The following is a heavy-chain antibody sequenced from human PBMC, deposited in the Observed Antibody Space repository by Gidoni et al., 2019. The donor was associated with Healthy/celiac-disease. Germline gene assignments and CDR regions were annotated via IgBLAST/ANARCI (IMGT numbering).Heavy chain of an antibody. CDR3: ARGRRWFLRNSNWYFDL. Sequence: QVQLQQWGAGLLKPSETLSLTCAVYGGSFSGYYWSWIRQPPGKGLEWIGEINHSGSTNYNPSLKSRVTISVDTSKNQFSLKLSSVTAADTAVYYCARGRRWFLRNSNWYFDLWGRGTLVTVSS. V-gene: IGHV4-34*01. J-gene: IGHJ2*01. CDR1: GGSFSGYY. CDR2: INHSGST. D-gene: IGHD2-15*01.